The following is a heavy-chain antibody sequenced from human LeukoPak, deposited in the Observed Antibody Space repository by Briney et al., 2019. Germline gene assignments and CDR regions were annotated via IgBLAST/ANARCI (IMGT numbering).Heavy chain of an antibody. CDR3: ARGYSPYSSSWYPSYYFDY. J-gene: IGHJ4*02. CDR1: GGSISSGSYY. D-gene: IGHD6-13*01. V-gene: IGHV4-61*02. CDR2: IYTSGST. Sequence: PSETLSLTCTVSGGSISSGSYYWSWFRQPAEKGLEWIGRIYTSGSTNYNPSLKSRVTISVDTSKNQFSLKLSSVTAADTAVYYCARGYSPYSSSWYPSYYFDYWGQGTLVTVSS.